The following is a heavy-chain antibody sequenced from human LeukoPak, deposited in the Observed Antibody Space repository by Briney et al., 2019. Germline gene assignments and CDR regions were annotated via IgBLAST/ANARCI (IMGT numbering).Heavy chain of an antibody. V-gene: IGHV3-53*01. Sequence: GGSLRLSCAASGFTVSSNYMSWVRQAPGKGLEWVSVIYSGGSTYYADSVKGRFTISRDNAKNTLYLQMNSLRGEDTAVYYCARGASNRFDYWGQGTLVTVSS. D-gene: IGHD1-14*01. J-gene: IGHJ4*02. CDR3: ARGASNRFDY. CDR1: GFTVSSNY. CDR2: IYSGGST.